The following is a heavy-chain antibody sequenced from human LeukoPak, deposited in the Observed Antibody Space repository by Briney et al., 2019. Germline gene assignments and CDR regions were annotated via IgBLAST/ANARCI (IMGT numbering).Heavy chain of an antibody. CDR1: GFTFDDYA. CDR3: AKDTASRWCPFHYYYGMDV. V-gene: IGHV3-9*01. Sequence: GRSLRLSCAASGFTFDDYAMHWVRQAPGKGLEWVSGISWNSGSIGYADSVKGRFTISRDNAKNSLYLQMNSLRAEDTALYYCAKDTASRWCPFHYYYGMDVWGQGTTVTVSS. CDR2: ISWNSGSI. J-gene: IGHJ6*02. D-gene: IGHD4/OR15-4a*01.